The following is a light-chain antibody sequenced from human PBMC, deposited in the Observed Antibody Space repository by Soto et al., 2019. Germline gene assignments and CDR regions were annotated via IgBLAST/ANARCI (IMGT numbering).Light chain of an antibody. CDR1: QSVRSN. CDR2: GAS. Sequence: EIVMTQSPATLSVSPWERVTLSCRASQSVRSNIAWYQQKPGQVPRVLIYGASTRAIGIPDRFSGSGSGTEFTLTTSSLQSEDFAVYYCQHYNNLWGFGGGNNVEIK. V-gene: IGKV3-15*01. CDR3: QHYNNLWG. J-gene: IGKJ4*01.